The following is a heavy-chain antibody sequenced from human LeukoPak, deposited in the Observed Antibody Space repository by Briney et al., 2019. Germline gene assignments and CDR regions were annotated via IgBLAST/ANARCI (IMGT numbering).Heavy chain of an antibody. CDR2: IIPILGIA. CDR3: ARAGYSSSNNPYYYGMDV. V-gene: IGHV1-69*04. Sequence: GGSLRLSCAASGFTFSSYAISWVRQAPGQGLEWMGRIIPILGIANYAQKFQGRVTITADKSTSTAYMELSSLRSEDTAVYYCARAGYSSSNNPYYYGMDVWGQGTTVTVSS. J-gene: IGHJ6*02. D-gene: IGHD6-13*01. CDR1: GFTFSSYA.